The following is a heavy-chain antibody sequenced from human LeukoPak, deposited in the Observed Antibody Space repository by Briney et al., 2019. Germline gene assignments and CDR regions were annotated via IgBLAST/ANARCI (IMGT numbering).Heavy chain of an antibody. CDR1: GGSISSYY. D-gene: IGHD6-13*01. CDR2: IYYSGST. CDR3: ASGTYSSSWPHYFDY. V-gene: IGHV4-59*01. Sequence: PSETLSLTCTVSGGSISSYYWSWIRQPPGKGLEWIGYIYYSGSTNYNPSLKSRVTISVDTSKNQFSLKLSSVTAADTAVYYCASGTYSSSWPHYFDYWGQGTLVTVSS. J-gene: IGHJ4*02.